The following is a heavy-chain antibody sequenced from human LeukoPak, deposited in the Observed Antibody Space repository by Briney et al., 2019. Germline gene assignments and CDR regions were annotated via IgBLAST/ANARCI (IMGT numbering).Heavy chain of an antibody. V-gene: IGHV4-39*07. J-gene: IGHJ4*02. CDR3: AGEYSSSAGF. CDR1: GVSISSYH. D-gene: IGHD6-6*01. CDR2: IHYAGKT. Sequence: SETLSLTCSVSGVSISSYHWGWIRQPPGKGLEWIGSIHYAGKTYYKPSLKSRVNIYIDTAKSQFFLNLRSVTAADTVVYYCAGEYSSSAGFWGQGTLVTVSS.